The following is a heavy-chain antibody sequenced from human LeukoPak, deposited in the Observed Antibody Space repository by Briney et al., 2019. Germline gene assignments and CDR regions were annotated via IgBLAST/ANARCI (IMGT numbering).Heavy chain of an antibody. CDR3: AAGVALDY. V-gene: IGHV3-11*01. Sequence: PGGSLRLSCAASGLNFSVYYMTWIRQAPGNGLEWLSHISKSGTTVYYADSVKGRFTISRDSAKNSLYLHMNSLRAEDTAVYYCAAGVALDYWGQGALVTVSS. CDR2: ISKSGTTV. CDR1: GLNFSVYY. J-gene: IGHJ4*02. D-gene: IGHD3-3*01.